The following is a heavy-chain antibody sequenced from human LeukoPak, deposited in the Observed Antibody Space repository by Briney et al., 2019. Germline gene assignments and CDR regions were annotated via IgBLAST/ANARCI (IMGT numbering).Heavy chain of an antibody. J-gene: IGHJ4*02. D-gene: IGHD1-26*01. V-gene: IGHV3-9*01. Sequence: GRSLRLSCAASGFTFDDYAMHWVRQAPGKGLEWVSGISWNSGSIGYADSVKGRFTISRDNAKNSLYLQMNSLRAEDTAVYYCASQPRPYSGGYGDYWGQGTLVTVSS. CDR3: ASQPRPYSGGYGDY. CDR1: GFTFDDYA. CDR2: ISWNSGSI.